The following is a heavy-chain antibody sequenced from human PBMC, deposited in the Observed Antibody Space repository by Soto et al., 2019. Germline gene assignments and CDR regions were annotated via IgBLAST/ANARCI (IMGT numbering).Heavy chain of an antibody. Sequence: GGSLRLSCAASGFTFSDHYMDWVRQAPGKGLEWVGRTRNKANSYTTEYAASVKGRFTISRDDSKNSLYLQMNSLKTEDTAVYYCASVLLWFGEAQYMDVWGKGTTVTVSS. CDR2: TRNKANSYTT. CDR3: ASVLLWFGEAQYMDV. CDR1: GFTFSDHY. J-gene: IGHJ6*03. V-gene: IGHV3-72*01. D-gene: IGHD3-10*01.